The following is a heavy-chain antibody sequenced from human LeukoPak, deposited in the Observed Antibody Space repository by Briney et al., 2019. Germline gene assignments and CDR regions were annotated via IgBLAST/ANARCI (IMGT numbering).Heavy chain of an antibody. V-gene: IGHV3-30-3*01. J-gene: IGHJ4*02. Sequence: PGRSLRLSCAASGFTFSSYAMHWVRQAPGKGLEWVAVISYDGSNKYYADSVKGRFTISRDNSKNTLYLQMNSLRAEDTAVYYCARPAKWFGELLEEYYFDYWGQGTLVTVSS. D-gene: IGHD3-10*01. CDR3: ARPAKWFGELLEEYYFDY. CDR1: GFTFSSYA. CDR2: ISYDGSNK.